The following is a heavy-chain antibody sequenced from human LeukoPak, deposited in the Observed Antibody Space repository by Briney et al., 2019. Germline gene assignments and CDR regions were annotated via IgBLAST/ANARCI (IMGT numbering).Heavy chain of an antibody. CDR1: GFTFSSYA. J-gene: IGHJ6*02. Sequence: GGSLRLSCAASGFTFSSYAMSWVRQAPGKGLEWVSAISGSSGSTYYADSVKGRFTISRDNSKNTLYLQMNSLRAEDTAVYYCAKNQVGSTYYYYGMDVWGQGTTVTVSS. V-gene: IGHV3-23*01. D-gene: IGHD2-15*01. CDR2: ISGSSGST. CDR3: AKNQVGSTYYYYGMDV.